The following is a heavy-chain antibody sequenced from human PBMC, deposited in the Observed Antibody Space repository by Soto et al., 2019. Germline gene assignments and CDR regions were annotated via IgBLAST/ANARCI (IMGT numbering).Heavy chain of an antibody. CDR3: ARLNVVVVAATGLDYYYYMDV. V-gene: IGHV4-59*08. CDR2: IYYSGST. CDR1: GGSISSYY. J-gene: IGHJ6*03. Sequence: LEILSLTCTVSGGSISSYYWSWIRQPPGKGLEWIGYIYYSGSTNYNPSLKSRVTISVDTSKNQFSLKLSSVTAADTAVYYCARLNVVVVAATGLDYYYYMDVWGKGTTVTVSS. D-gene: IGHD2-15*01.